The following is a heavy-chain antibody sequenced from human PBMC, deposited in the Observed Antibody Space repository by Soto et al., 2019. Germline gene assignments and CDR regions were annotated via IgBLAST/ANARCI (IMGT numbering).Heavy chain of an antibody. CDR2: IIPIFGTA. D-gene: IGHD2-2*01. CDR3: ARGLWGDADWGRTSCYYNWFDP. CDR1: GGAFSIYG. Sequence: QVQLVQSGAEVKKPGSSVKVSCKASGGAFSIYGISWVRQAPGQGLEWMGGIIPIFGTATYAQKFEDRVAIPADESTSTAYMGLCRLRSDDTAVYYCARGLWGDADWGRTSCYYNWFDPRGQGTLVTVTS. J-gene: IGHJ5*02. V-gene: IGHV1-69*12.